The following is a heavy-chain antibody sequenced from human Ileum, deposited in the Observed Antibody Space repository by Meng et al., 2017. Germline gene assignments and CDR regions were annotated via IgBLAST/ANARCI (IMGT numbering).Heavy chain of an antibody. D-gene: IGHD5-12*01. CDR1: GDSLSSGNW. CDR2: IFHGGTT. V-gene: IGHV4-4*02. Sequence: GQLQWAGLGLVTPAGTLSTTCAVSGDSLSSGNWWNWVRQSPGKGLEWIGEIFHGGTTNYNPSLKTRVTLLMDKSKNQFSLQLTSVTAADTAVFYCARGIGDIRVGFDYWGQGILVTVSS. J-gene: IGHJ4*02. CDR3: ARGIGDIRVGFDY.